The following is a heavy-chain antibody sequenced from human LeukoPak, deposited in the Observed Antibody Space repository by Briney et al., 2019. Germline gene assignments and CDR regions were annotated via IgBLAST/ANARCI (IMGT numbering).Heavy chain of an antibody. V-gene: IGHV7-4-1*02. Sequence: ASVKVSCKASGGTFSSYAMNWVRQAPGQGLEWMGWINTNTGNPTYAQGFTGRFVFSLDTSVSTAYLQISSLKAEDTAVYYCARDSNRYSSSWYGSYYYYYYYMDVWGKGTTVTVSS. CDR2: INTNTGNP. D-gene: IGHD6-13*01. J-gene: IGHJ6*03. CDR1: GGTFSSYA. CDR3: ARDSNRYSSSWYGSYYYYYYYMDV.